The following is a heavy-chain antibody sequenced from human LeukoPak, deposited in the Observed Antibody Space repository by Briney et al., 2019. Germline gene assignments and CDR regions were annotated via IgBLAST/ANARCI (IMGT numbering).Heavy chain of an antibody. V-gene: IGHV3-38-3*01. D-gene: IGHD1-26*01. J-gene: IGHJ4*02. CDR2: ISGGST. CDR3: AKDTGGSYGDY. CDR1: GFTVSSNE. Sequence: GGSLRLSCAASGFTVSSNEMSWVRQAPGKGLEWVSSISGGSTYYADSRKGRFTISRDNSKNTLHLQMNSLRAEDTAVYYCAKDTGGSYGDYWGQGTLVTVSS.